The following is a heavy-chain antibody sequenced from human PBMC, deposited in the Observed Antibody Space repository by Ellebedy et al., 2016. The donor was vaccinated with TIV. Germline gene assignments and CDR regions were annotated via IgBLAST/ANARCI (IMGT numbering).Heavy chain of an antibody. Sequence: GESLKISCAASGFTFSSYGMHWVRQAPGKGLEWVAFIRYDGSNKYYADSVKGRFTISRDNAKNSLYLQMNSLRAEDTAVYYCVRNAWGGYEGGAFDIWGQGTMVTVSS. CDR1: GFTFSSYG. V-gene: IGHV3-30*02. CDR2: IRYDGSNK. D-gene: IGHD5-12*01. CDR3: VRNAWGGYEGGAFDI. J-gene: IGHJ3*02.